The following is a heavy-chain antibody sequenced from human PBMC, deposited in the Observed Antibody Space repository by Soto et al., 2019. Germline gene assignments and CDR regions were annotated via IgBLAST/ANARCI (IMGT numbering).Heavy chain of an antibody. J-gene: IGHJ4*02. V-gene: IGHV3-66*01. CDR3: ARDPWAADY. CDR2: IYSGGST. CDR1: GFTVSPTY. D-gene: IGHD3-16*01. Sequence: PGGSLRLSCAASGFTVSPTYMSGVRQAPGKGLEWVSVIYSGGSTFYADSVRGRFTISRDNSKNTVNLQMNSLRAEDTAVYYCARDPWAADYWGQGTLVTVSS.